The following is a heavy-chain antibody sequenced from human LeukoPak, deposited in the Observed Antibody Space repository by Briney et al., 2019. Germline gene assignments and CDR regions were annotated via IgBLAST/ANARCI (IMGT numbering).Heavy chain of an antibody. D-gene: IGHD3-3*01. V-gene: IGHV4-31*03. CDR1: GGSISSGGYY. CDR3: ARVVPEHGFWSGYSSYYFDY. CDR2: IYYSGST. J-gene: IGHJ4*02. Sequence: ASETLSLTCTVSGGSISSGGYYWSWIRQHPGKGLEWIGYIYYSGSTYYNPSLKSRVTISVDTSKNQFSLKLSSVTAADTAVYYCARVVPEHGFWSGYSSYYFDYWGQGTLVTVSS.